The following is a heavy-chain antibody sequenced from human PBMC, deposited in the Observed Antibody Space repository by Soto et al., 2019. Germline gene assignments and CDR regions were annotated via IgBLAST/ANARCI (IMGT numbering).Heavy chain of an antibody. CDR1: GYTFTSYA. V-gene: IGHV1-3*01. Sequence: ASVKVACKASGYTFTSYAMHWVRQAPGQRLEWRGWSNAGNGNTKYSQKFQSRVTITRGTSASTAYMELSSLRSEDTAVYYCASAMSPRYCSGGSCYSNYYYGLDVWGHGTTVTVSS. CDR2: SNAGNGNT. CDR3: ASAMSPRYCSGGSCYSNYYYGLDV. J-gene: IGHJ6*02. D-gene: IGHD2-15*01.